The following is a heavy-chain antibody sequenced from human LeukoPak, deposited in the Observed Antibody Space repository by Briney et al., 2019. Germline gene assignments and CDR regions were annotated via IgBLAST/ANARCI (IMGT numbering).Heavy chain of an antibody. Sequence: PGGSLRLSCAASGFTFSAYWMHWVRQGPGKGLVWVSRINSDGSSTSYADSVKGRFTISRDNAKNALYLQMNSLRAEDTAVYYCARDFELAYYDSSGYDYWGQGTLVTVSS. J-gene: IGHJ4*02. V-gene: IGHV3-74*01. CDR3: ARDFELAYYDSSGYDY. CDR1: GFTFSAYW. D-gene: IGHD3-22*01. CDR2: INSDGSST.